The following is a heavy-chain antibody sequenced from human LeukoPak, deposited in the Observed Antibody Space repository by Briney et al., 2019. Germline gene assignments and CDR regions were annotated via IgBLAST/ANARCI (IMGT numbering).Heavy chain of an antibody. CDR3: ARGPDIVVVPANLYYYYGMDV. CDR2: ISYDGSNK. J-gene: IGHJ6*02. D-gene: IGHD2-2*01. V-gene: IGHV3-30-3*01. CDR1: GFTFSSYA. Sequence: GGSLRLSCAASGFTFSSYAMHRVRQAPGKGLEWVAVISYDGSNKYYADSMKGRFTISRDNSKNTLYLQMNSLRAEDTAVYYCARGPDIVVVPANLYYYYGMDVWGQGTTVTVSS.